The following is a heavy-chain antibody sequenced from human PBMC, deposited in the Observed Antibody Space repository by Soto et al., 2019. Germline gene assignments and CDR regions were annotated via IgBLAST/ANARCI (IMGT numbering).Heavy chain of an antibody. CDR3: AHSWYCSGGSCYYSNWFAP. D-gene: IGHD2-15*01. CDR2: IYWDDNN. J-gene: IGHJ5*02. Sequence: QITLKESGPTLVKPTQTLTLTCTFSGFSLSTSGVGVDLIRQPPGKALELLALIYWDDNNRYSPSLQSRLTINQETSKNQVVLTMTTMDTVDTATYYCAHSWYCSGGSCYYSNWFAPWGQGTLDTVSS. V-gene: IGHV2-5*02. CDR1: GFSLSTSGVG.